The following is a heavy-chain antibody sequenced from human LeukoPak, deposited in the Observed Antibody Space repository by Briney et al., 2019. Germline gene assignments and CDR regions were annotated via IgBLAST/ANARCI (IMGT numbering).Heavy chain of an antibody. V-gene: IGHV1-2*02. CDR3: ARDRRQRLPYFDS. D-gene: IGHD1-1*01. CDR2: INPNSGGT. Sequence: ASVKVSCKASVYTFTYYYMHCVRQAPGQGLEWMGWINPNSGGTNFAQKFQGRVAMTRDTSLSTAYMELGSLRSDDTAVYFCARDRRQRLPYFDSWGQGTLVTVSS. CDR1: VYTFTYYY. J-gene: IGHJ4*02.